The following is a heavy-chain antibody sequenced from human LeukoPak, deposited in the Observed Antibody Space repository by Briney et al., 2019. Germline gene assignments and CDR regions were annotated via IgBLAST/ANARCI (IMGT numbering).Heavy chain of an antibody. CDR2: INHNGNVN. D-gene: IGHD3-16*01. Sequence: GESLRLSCTASGFTFSNFWMGWVRQAPGKGLEWVASINHNGNVNYYVDSVEGRFTISRDNAKNSLYLQMSNLRAEDTAVYFCARGGGLDVWGQGATVTVSS. V-gene: IGHV3-7*03. CDR1: GFTFSNFW. CDR3: ARGGGLDV. J-gene: IGHJ6*02.